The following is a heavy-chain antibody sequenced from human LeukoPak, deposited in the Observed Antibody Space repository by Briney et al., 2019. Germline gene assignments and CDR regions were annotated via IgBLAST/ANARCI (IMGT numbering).Heavy chain of an antibody. CDR3: ATGAAGTRFLDSLEI. CDR1: GFSFNNYP. J-gene: IGHJ3*02. CDR2: ISSGGGTI. V-gene: IGHV3-48*03. D-gene: IGHD1-1*01. Sequence: GGSLRLSCAASGFSFNNYPMSWVRQAPGKGLEWIAYISSGGGTIYYADSVKGRFTISRDNTKNSVSLQMNSLSAEDTAVYYCATGAAGTRFLDSLEIWGQGTMVTVPS.